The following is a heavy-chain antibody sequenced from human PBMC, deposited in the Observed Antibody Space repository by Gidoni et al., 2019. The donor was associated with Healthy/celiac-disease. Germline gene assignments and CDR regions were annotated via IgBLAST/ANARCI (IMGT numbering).Heavy chain of an antibody. CDR3: ARGAAPDY. CDR1: GGSISSYY. D-gene: IGHD6-6*01. V-gene: IGHV4-59*01. CDR2: IYYIGST. J-gene: IGHJ4*02. Sequence: QVQLQESGPGLVKPSETLSLTCTVSGGSISSYYWSWIRQPPGKGLEWIWYIYYIGSTNYNPSLTSRVTISVDTSKNQFSLKLSSVTAADTAVYYCARGAAPDYWGQGTLVTVSS.